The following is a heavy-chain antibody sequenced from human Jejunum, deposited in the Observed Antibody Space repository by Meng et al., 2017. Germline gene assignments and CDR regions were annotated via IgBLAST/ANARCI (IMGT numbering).Heavy chain of an antibody. CDR3: ARASVDYDGSGYYY. V-gene: IGHV4-59*01. D-gene: IGHD3-22*01. Sequence: GSLSLTCTVSGGSISSYYWSWIRQPPGRGLEWIGYIYYSGSTNYNPSLKSRVTISVDTSKNQFSLKLSSVTAADTAVYYCARASVDYDGSGYYYWGQGTVVTVSS. J-gene: IGHJ4*02. CDR2: IYYSGST. CDR1: GGSISSYY.